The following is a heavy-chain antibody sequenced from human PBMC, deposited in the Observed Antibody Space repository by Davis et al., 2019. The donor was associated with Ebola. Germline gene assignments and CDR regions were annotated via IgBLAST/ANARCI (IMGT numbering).Heavy chain of an antibody. CDR2: IKQDGSEK. D-gene: IGHD4-17*01. CDR1: GFTFSSYW. Sequence: GESLKISCAASGFTFSSYWMSWVRQAPGKGLEWVANIKQDGSEKYYVDSVKGRFTISRDNAKNSLYLQMNSLRAEDTAVYYCARGGTTAAPPDYWGQGTLVTVSS. V-gene: IGHV3-7*01. CDR3: ARGGTTAAPPDY. J-gene: IGHJ4*02.